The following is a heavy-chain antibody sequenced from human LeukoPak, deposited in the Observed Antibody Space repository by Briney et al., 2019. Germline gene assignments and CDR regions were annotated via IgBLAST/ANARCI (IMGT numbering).Heavy chain of an antibody. J-gene: IGHJ5*02. Sequence: SETLSLTCTVSGGSISSYYWSWIRQPPGKGLEWIGYIHQSGNTYYNPSLKSRVTISVDRSKNQFSLNLNSVTAADTAVYYCARDRGGYFSSWGQGTLVTVSS. V-gene: IGHV4-59*12. CDR3: ARDRGGYFSS. CDR2: IHQSGNT. CDR1: GGSISSYY. D-gene: IGHD3-9*01.